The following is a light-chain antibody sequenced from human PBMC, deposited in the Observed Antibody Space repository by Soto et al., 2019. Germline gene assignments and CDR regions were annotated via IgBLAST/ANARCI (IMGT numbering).Light chain of an antibody. CDR1: QSISSW. Sequence: DIQMTQSPSTLSASVGDRVTITCRASQSISSWLAWYQQKPGEAPKLLIYDASSLESGVPSRFSGSGSGTEFTLTISRLQPDDFATYYCQQYNSYRTFGQGTKVEIE. CDR3: QQYNSYRT. V-gene: IGKV1-5*01. CDR2: DAS. J-gene: IGKJ1*01.